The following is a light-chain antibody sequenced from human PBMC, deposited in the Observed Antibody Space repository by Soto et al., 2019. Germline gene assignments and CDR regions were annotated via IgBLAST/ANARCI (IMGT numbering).Light chain of an antibody. CDR1: SSDVGSYNL. Sequence: QSALPQPASVSGSPGQSITISCTGTSSDVGSYNLVSWYQQHPGKAPKLMIYEGSKRPSGVSNRFSGSKFGNTASLTISGLQAEDEADYYCCSYAGSVVFGGGTKLTVL. J-gene: IGLJ2*01. CDR2: EGS. V-gene: IGLV2-23*01. CDR3: CSYAGSVV.